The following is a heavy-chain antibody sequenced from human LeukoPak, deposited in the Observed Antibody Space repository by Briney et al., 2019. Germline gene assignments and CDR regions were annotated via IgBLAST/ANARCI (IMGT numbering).Heavy chain of an antibody. D-gene: IGHD6-13*01. CDR2: INPSSGGT. J-gene: IGHJ5*02. V-gene: IGHV1-2*02. CDR1: GYTFTGYY. CDR3: ARRLIAAAGTEFDP. Sequence: ASVKVSCKASGYTFTGYYMHWVRQAPAQGLEWMGWINPSSGGTNYAQKFQGRVTMTRDTSISTAYMELSRLRSDDTAVYYCARRLIAAAGTEFDPWGQGTLVTVSS.